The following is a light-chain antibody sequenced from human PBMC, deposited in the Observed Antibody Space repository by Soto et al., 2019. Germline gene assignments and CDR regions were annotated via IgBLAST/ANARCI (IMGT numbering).Light chain of an antibody. CDR2: FGS. V-gene: IGKV1-12*01. CDR3: QQADSFPLT. Sequence: DIQMTQSPSSVSASVGDRVTLTCRASQDIGNLLAWYQQKPGKAPKLLIYFGSNLQTGVPSRFSGSGSGTDFTLTISSLQPEDLATYYCQQADSFPLTFGRGTSVEIK. CDR1: QDIGNL. J-gene: IGKJ4*01.